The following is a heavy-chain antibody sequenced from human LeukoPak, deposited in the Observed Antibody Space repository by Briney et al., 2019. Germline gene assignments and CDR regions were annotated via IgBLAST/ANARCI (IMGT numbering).Heavy chain of an antibody. CDR2: IIPIFGTA. J-gene: IGHJ4*02. V-gene: IGHV1-69*05. D-gene: IGHD6-13*01. CDR3: ARVHLGSSWSFDY. CDR1: GGTFSSYA. Sequence: ASVKVSCKASGGTFSSYAISWVRQAPGHGLEWMVRIIPIFGTANYAQKLQGRVTITTEESTSTAYMELSSLRSEDTAVYYCARVHLGSSWSFDYWGQGTLVTVSS.